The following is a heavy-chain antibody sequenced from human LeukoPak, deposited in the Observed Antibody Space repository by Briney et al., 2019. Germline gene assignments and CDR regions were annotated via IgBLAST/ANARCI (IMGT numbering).Heavy chain of an antibody. CDR3: AIMTPVTTIDY. CDR1: GGSIRSGGYY. V-gene: IGHV4-61*02. Sequence: PSQTLSLTCTVSGGSIRSGGYYWSWSRQPAGKGLEWIGRIYTSGSTNYTPSLKSRVTISVDTSKNQSSLKLSSVTAADTAVYYCAIMTPVTTIDYWGQGTLVTVSS. J-gene: IGHJ4*02. CDR2: IYTSGST. D-gene: IGHD4-17*01.